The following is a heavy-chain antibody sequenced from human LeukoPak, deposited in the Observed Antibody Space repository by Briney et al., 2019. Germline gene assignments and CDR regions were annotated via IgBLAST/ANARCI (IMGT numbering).Heavy chain of an antibody. CDR1: GGTFISYA. J-gene: IGHJ4*02. D-gene: IGHD2-2*01. CDR2: IIPIFGTA. CDR3: AKRYCSSTSCPFDY. Sequence: SVKVSCKASGGTFISYAISWVRQAPGQGLEWMGGIIPIFGTANCAQKFQGRVTITADESTSTAYMELSSLRSEDTAVYYCAKRYCSSTSCPFDYWGQGTLVTVSS. V-gene: IGHV1-69*13.